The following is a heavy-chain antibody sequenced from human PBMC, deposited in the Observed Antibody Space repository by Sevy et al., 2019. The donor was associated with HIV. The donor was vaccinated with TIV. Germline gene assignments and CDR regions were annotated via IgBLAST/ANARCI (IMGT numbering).Heavy chain of an antibody. CDR1: GFTFSNYE. D-gene: IGHD3-16*01. V-gene: IGHV3-48*03. CDR3: AKVDAYYDQGIDP. CDR2: ISSSGTTT. Sequence: GGSLRLSCEASGFTFSNYEMNWVRQAPGTGLQWLSYISSSGTTTYYAESVKGRFTISRDNAKNSLYLQMNSLRAEDTAIYYCAKVDAYYDQGIDPWGQGTLVTVSS. J-gene: IGHJ5*02.